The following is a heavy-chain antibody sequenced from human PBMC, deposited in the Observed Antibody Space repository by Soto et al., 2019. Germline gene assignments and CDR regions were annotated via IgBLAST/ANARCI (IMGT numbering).Heavy chain of an antibody. J-gene: IGHJ6*02. Sequence: ETLSLTCAVSGASISSSNWWSWVRQPPGKGLEWIGEIYHSGSTNYNPSLKSRVTISVDKSKNQFSLKLSSVTAADTAVYYCARDSSSWYGDYYYGMDVWGQGTTVTVYS. CDR2: IYHSGST. D-gene: IGHD6-13*01. CDR3: ARDSSSWYGDYYYGMDV. CDR1: GASISSSNW. V-gene: IGHV4-4*02.